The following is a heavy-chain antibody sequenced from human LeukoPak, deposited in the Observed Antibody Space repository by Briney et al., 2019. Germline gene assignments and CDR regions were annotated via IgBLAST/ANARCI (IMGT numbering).Heavy chain of an antibody. CDR1: GGSFSGYY. Sequence: SQTLSLTCAVYGGSFSGYYWSWIRQPPAQGLDWNGEINHSGSTNYNQSPKSRITISVDTSKNQFSLKLSSVTAADTAVYYCAEYHLDCSSTSCSAGWFDPWGQGTLVTVSS. CDR2: INHSGST. D-gene: IGHD2-2*01. V-gene: IGHV4-34*01. CDR3: AEYHLDCSSTSCSAGWFDP. J-gene: IGHJ5*02.